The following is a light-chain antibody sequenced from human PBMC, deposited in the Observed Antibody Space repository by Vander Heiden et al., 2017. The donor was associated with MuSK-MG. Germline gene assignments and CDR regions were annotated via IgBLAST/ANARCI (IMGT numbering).Light chain of an antibody. CDR2: LGS. V-gene: IGKV2-28*01. CDR1: QSLLHSNGYND. CDR3: MQALQTPPWT. Sequence: IGMTQSPLSLPVTPGAPASISCRSSQSLLHSNGYNDLDWYLQKPGQSPQLLIYLGSNRASGVPDRVSGSGSGTDFTLKISRVEAEDVGVYYCMQALQTPPWTFGQGTKVEIK. J-gene: IGKJ1*01.